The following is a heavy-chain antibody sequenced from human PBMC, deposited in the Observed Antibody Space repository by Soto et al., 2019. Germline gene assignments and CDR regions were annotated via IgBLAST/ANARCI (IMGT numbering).Heavy chain of an antibody. CDR3: ARDVI. J-gene: IGHJ4*02. Sequence: EVQLVESGGGLVQPGGSQRLSCAASGFSFSSFWMSWVRQAPGKGLEWVAAIKGDGSEKNYVDSVRGRFTISRDNAKNSLYLHMNGLRADDTAVYYCARDVIWGQGSLVTVSS. V-gene: IGHV3-7*05. CDR1: GFSFSSFW. CDR2: IKGDGSEK.